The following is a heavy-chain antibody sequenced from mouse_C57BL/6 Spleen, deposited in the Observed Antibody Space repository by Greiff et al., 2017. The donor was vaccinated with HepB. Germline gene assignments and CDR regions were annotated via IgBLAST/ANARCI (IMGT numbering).Heavy chain of an antibody. CDR3: ARRAYYSNPYFDV. Sequence: VQRVESGPGLVQPSQSLSITCTVSGFSLTSYGVHWVRQSPGKGLEWLGVIWSGGSTDYNAAFISRLSISKDNSKSQVFFKMNSLQADDTAIYYCARRAYYSNPYFDVWGTGTTVTVSS. CDR1: GFSLTSYG. D-gene: IGHD2-5*01. J-gene: IGHJ1*03. V-gene: IGHV2-2*01. CDR2: IWSGGST.